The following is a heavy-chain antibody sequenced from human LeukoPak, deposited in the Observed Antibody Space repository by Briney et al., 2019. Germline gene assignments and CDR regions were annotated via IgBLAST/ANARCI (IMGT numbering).Heavy chain of an antibody. CDR2: ISSSRSYI. J-gene: IGHJ5*01. Sequence: GGSLRLSCVASGFTFSNYGMTWVRQAPGKGLEWVSSISSSRSYIYYADSVKGRFTISRDNAMNSLHLQMDSLRAEDTAVYYCARGSLGNYDSWGQGTLVTVSS. D-gene: IGHD3-16*01. CDR1: GFTFSNYG. CDR3: ARGSLGNYDS. V-gene: IGHV3-21*01.